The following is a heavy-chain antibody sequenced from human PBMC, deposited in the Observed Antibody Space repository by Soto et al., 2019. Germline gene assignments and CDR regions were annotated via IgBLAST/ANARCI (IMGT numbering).Heavy chain of an antibody. Sequence: LSLTCAVSGYSISSGYYWGWIRQPPGKGLEWIGSIYHSGITYYNPSLKSRVTISVDTSKHQFSLKLSSVTAADTAVYYGARVWGSYRYFDYRGQGTLFRVCS. CDR1: GYSISSGYY. CDR3: ARVWGSYRYFDY. J-gene: IGHJ4*02. CDR2: IYHSGIT. V-gene: IGHV4-38-2*01. D-gene: IGHD3-16*02.